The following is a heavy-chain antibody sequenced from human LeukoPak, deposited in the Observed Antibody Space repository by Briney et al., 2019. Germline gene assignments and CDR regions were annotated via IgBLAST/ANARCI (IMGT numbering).Heavy chain of an antibody. J-gene: IGHJ3*02. Sequence: SETLSLTCTVSGGSISSYFWSWIRQPPGKGLEWIAYIHYSENTNYNPSLKSRVTISLDTSKNQFSLMLSAVTAADTAVYYCARDRRWELLHAFDIWGQGTMATVSS. CDR2: IHYSENT. V-gene: IGHV4-59*01. CDR1: GGSISSYF. CDR3: ARDRRWELLHAFDI. D-gene: IGHD1-26*01.